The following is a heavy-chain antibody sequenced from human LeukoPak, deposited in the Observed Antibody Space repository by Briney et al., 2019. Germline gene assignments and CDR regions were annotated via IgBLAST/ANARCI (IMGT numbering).Heavy chain of an antibody. CDR1: GFTFSAYT. Sequence: GGSLRLSCAASGFTFSAYTMNWVRQAPGKGLEWVSSISSSSSYIYYADSEQGRFTISRDNAKNSLYLQINSLRAEDTAVYYCARGVGPTGYFDYWGQGTLVAVSS. J-gene: IGHJ4*02. V-gene: IGHV3-21*01. CDR3: ARGVGPTGYFDY. CDR2: ISSSSSYI. D-gene: IGHD1-26*01.